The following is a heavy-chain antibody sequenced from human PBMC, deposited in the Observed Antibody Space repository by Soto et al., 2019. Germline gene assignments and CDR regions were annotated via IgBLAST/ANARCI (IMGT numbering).Heavy chain of an antibody. V-gene: IGHV3-66*01. D-gene: IGHD6-13*01. CDR2: IYSGGST. Sequence: GGSLRLSCAASGFTVSSNYMSWVRQAPGKGLEWVSVIYSGGSTYYADSVKGRFTISRDNSKNTLYLQMNSLRAEDTAVYYCARDSSQEYYFDYWGQGTLVTVSS. J-gene: IGHJ4*02. CDR1: GFTVSSNY. CDR3: ARDSSQEYYFDY.